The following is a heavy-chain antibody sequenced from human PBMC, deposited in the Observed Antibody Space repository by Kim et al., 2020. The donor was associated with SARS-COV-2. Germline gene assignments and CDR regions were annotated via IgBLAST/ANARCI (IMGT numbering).Heavy chain of an antibody. J-gene: IGHJ3*02. CDR1: GFTFSSYA. Sequence: GGSLRLSCAASGFTFSSYAMSWVRQAPGKGLEWVSVIYSGGSSTYYADSVKGRFTISRDNSKNTLYLQMNSLRAEDTAVYYCAKGGEYYDSSAPPGAFDIWGQGTMVTVSS. CDR2: IYSGGSST. D-gene: IGHD3-22*01. CDR3: AKGGEYYDSSAPPGAFDI. V-gene: IGHV3-23*03.